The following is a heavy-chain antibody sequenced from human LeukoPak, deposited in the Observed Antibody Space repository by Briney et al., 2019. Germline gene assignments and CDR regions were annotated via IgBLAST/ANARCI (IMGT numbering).Heavy chain of an antibody. V-gene: IGHV3-30-3*01. CDR2: ISYDGSNK. D-gene: IGHD5-18*01. Sequence: PGRSLRLSCAASGFTFSSYAMHWVRQAPGKGLEWVAVISYDGSNKYYADSVKGRFTIPRDNSKNALYLQMNSLRAEDTAVYYCARDLGDTAMDPNYYYYGMDVWGQGTTVTVSS. J-gene: IGHJ6*02. CDR3: ARDLGDTAMDPNYYYYGMDV. CDR1: GFTFSSYA.